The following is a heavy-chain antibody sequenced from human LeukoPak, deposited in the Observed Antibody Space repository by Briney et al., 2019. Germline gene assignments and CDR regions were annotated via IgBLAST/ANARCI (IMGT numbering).Heavy chain of an antibody. CDR2: VNGDGGST. J-gene: IGHJ4*02. D-gene: IGHD3-22*01. CDR3: ARDRGDYYDSSGCLDY. Sequence: PGGSLRLSCAASGFTFSSYWMHWVRQAPGKGLVWVSRVNGDGGSTDYADSVKGRFTISRDNSKNTLYLQMNSLRAEDTAVYYCARDRGDYYDSSGCLDYWGQGTLVTVSS. V-gene: IGHV3-74*01. CDR1: GFTFSSYW.